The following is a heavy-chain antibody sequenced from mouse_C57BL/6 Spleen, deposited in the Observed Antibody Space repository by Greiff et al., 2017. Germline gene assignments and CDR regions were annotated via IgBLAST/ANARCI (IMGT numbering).Heavy chain of an antibody. J-gene: IGHJ2*01. CDR2: INPNNGGT. D-gene: IGHD1-1*01. CDR3: ARSDYYGSSDGFDY. CDR1: GYTFTDYN. V-gene: IGHV1-18*01. Sequence: VQLQQSGPELVKPGASVKIPCKASGYTFTDYNMDWVKQSHGKSLEWIGDINPNNGGTIYNQKFKGKATLTVDKSSSTAYMELRSLTSEDTAVYYCARSDYYGSSDGFDYWGQGTTLTVSS.